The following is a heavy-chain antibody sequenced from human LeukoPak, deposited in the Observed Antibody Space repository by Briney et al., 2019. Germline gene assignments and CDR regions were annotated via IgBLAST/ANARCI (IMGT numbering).Heavy chain of an antibody. D-gene: IGHD3-10*01. CDR3: ARRPVYYYGSGSYPPFDY. V-gene: IGHV1-2*02. CDR1: GYTFTGYY. J-gene: IGHJ4*02. CDR2: INPNSGGT. Sequence: ASVKVSCKASGYTFTGYYMHWVRQVPGQGLEWMGWINPNSGGTNYAQKFQGRVTMTRDTSISTAYMELSRLRSDDTAVYYCARRPVYYYGSGSYPPFDYWGQGTLVTVSS.